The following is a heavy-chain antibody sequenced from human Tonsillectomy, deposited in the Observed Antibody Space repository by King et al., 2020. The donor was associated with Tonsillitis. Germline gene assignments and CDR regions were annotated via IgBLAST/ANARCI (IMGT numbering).Heavy chain of an antibody. CDR2: IKSKTDGGTT. CDR1: GFTFSNAW. J-gene: IGHJ6*03. D-gene: IGHD6-6*01. CDR3: TAYSSSGDYYYYYYMDV. Sequence: DVQLVESGGGLVKPGGSLRLSCAASGFTFSNAWMSWVRQAPGKGLEWVGRIKSKTDGGTTDYAAPVKGRFTISRDDSKNTLYLQMNSLKTEDTAVYYCTAYSSSGDYYYYYYMDVWGKGTTVTVSS. V-gene: IGHV3-15*01.